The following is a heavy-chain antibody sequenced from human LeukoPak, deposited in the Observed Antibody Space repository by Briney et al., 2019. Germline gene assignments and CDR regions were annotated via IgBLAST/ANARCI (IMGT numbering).Heavy chain of an antibody. CDR1: GYTFTGYY. CDR3: ARTYYYDSSGYYSSGWFDP. J-gene: IGHJ5*02. D-gene: IGHD3-22*01. Sequence: ASVKVSCKASGYTFTGYYMHWVRQAPGQGLEWMGRINPNSGGTNYAQKFQGRVIMTRDTSISTAYMELSRLRSDDTAVYYCARTYYYDSSGYYSSGWFDPWGQGTLVTVSS. V-gene: IGHV1-2*06. CDR2: INPNSGGT.